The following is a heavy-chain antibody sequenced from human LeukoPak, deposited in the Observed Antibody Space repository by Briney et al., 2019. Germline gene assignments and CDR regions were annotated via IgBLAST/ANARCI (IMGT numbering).Heavy chain of an antibody. V-gene: IGHV1-2*02. CDR1: GYTFTGYY. J-gene: IGHJ1*01. CDR3: ASEFGYCSGGSCYSDPTEYFQH. CDR2: INPNSGGT. Sequence: ASVKVSCKASGYTFTGYYMHWVRQAPGQGLEWMGWINPNSGGTNYAQKFQGRVTMTRDTSISTAYVELSRLRSDDTAEYYCASEFGYCSGGSCYSDPTEYFQHWGRGTLVTVSS. D-gene: IGHD2-15*01.